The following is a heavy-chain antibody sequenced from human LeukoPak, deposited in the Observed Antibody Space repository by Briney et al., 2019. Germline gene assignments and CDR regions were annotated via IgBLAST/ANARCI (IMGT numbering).Heavy chain of an antibody. J-gene: IGHJ5*02. Sequence: SETLSLTCTVSGGSINSFYWSWIRQPPGKGLEWIGYIHSSGSTNYNPPLKSRVTISVDTSKNQVSLKLSSVTAADTAVYYCARRSAGIAGGPGFDPWGQGTLVTVSS. V-gene: IGHV4-4*09. CDR3: ARRSAGIAGGPGFDP. CDR1: GGSINSFY. CDR2: IHSSGST. D-gene: IGHD6-13*01.